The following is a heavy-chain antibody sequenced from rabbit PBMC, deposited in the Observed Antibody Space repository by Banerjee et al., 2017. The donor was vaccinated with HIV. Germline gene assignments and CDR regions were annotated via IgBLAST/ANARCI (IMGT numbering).Heavy chain of an antibody. V-gene: IGHV1S40*01. CDR3: ARDINYSFNL. D-gene: IGHD1-1*01. J-gene: IGHJ4*01. Sequence: QSLEESGGDLVKPGASLTLTCTASGFSFDGAYYMCWVRQAAGQGLEWIACIYAGSNGNSYYASWAKGRFTISRTSSTTVTLQMNSLTPADTATYFCARDINYSFNLWGQGTLVTVS. CDR2: IYAGSNGNS. CDR1: GFSFDGAYY.